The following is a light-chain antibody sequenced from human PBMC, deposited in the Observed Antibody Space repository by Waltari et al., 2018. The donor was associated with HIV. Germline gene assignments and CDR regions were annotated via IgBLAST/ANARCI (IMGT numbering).Light chain of an antibody. J-gene: IGLJ2*01. CDR2: GKN. CDR1: SLRTYY. CDR3: NSRDSSGNHVI. Sequence: DPAVSVALGQTVRITCQGDSLRTYYANWYQQRPGQAPVFVIYGKNKRPSGIPDRFSGSSSGNTAYLTITGAQAEDEADYYCNSRDSSGNHVIFGGGTNLTVL. V-gene: IGLV3-19*01.